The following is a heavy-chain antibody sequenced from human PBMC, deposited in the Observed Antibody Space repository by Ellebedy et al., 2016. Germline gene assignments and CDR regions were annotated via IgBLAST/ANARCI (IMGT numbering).Heavy chain of an antibody. CDR2: INHSGST. J-gene: IGHJ6*02. Sequence: SETLSLTCTVSGGSISSSSYYWGWIRQPPGKGLEWIGEINHSGSTNYNPSLKSRVTISVDTSKNQFSLKLSSVTAADTAVYYCARRGYYYGMDVWGQGTTVTVSS. CDR1: GGSISSSSYY. V-gene: IGHV4-39*07. CDR3: ARRGYYYGMDV.